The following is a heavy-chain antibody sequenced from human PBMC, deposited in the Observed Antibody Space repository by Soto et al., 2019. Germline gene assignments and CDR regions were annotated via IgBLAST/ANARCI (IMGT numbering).Heavy chain of an antibody. CDR3: AKALVLSPGRPPAFDI. CDR2: ISGSGGST. CDR1: GFTFSSYA. D-gene: IGHD2-8*01. V-gene: IGHV3-23*01. Sequence: EVQLLESGGGLVQPGGSLRLSCAASGFTFSSYAMSWVRQAPGKGLEWVSAISGSGGSTYYADSVKGRFTISRDNSKNTLYLQMTSLRAEDTAVYYCAKALVLSPGRPPAFDIWGQGTMVTVS. J-gene: IGHJ3*02.